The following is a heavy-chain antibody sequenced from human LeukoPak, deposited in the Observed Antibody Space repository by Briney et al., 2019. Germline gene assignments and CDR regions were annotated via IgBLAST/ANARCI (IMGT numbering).Heavy chain of an antibody. V-gene: IGHV3-30*04. CDR3: ARDYMVRD. CDR2: VSYDGNIK. D-gene: IGHD3-10*01. Sequence: GGSLRLSCAASGFTFSSFAMNWVRQAPGKGLEWVAVVSYDGNIKYYADSVKGRFTISRDNSKNTLYLQMNSLRTEDTAVYCCARDYMVRDWGQGTLVTVSS. J-gene: IGHJ4*02. CDR1: GFTFSSFA.